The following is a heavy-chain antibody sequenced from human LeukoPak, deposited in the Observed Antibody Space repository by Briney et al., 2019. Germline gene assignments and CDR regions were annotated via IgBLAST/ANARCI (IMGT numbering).Heavy chain of an antibody. V-gene: IGHV3-30-3*01. D-gene: IGHD3-3*01. CDR1: GFTFSSYA. CDR3: ARALWSGYSAFDY. Sequence: PGGSLRLSCAASGFTFSSYAMSWVRQAPGKGLEWLAVISYDGSNKYYADSVKGRFTISRDNSKNTLYLQMNSLRAEDTAVYYCARALWSGYSAFDYWGQGTLVTVSS. CDR2: ISYDGSNK. J-gene: IGHJ4*02.